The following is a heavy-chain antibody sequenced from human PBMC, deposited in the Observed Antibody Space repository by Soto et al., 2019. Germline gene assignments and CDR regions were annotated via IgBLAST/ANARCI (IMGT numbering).Heavy chain of an antibody. J-gene: IGHJ5*02. V-gene: IGHV1-2*06. CDR2: INPRSGDT. CDR1: GYTFIGYY. D-gene: IGHD1-26*01. Sequence: ASVKVSCKASGYTFIGYYIHWVRQAPGQGLEWMGRINPRSGDTTYAQKFQGRLTMTRDTSISTAYMELSSLRSDDTAVYYCGRDGVGATPLGWFDPWGQGSLVTVSS. CDR3: GRDGVGATPLGWFDP.